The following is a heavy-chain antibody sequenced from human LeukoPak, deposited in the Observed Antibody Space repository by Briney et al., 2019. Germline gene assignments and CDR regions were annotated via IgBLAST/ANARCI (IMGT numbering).Heavy chain of an antibody. CDR3: ARNAMMTTLFRAYYYYYGMDV. CDR2: IIPILGIA. D-gene: IGHD3-16*01. V-gene: IGHV1-69*04. Sequence: SVKVSCKASGGTFSSYAISWVRQAPGQGLEWMGRIIPILGIANYAQKFQGRVTITADKSTSTAYMELSSLRSEDTAVYYCARNAMMTTLFRAYYYYYGMDVWGQGTTVTVSS. J-gene: IGHJ6*02. CDR1: GGTFSSYA.